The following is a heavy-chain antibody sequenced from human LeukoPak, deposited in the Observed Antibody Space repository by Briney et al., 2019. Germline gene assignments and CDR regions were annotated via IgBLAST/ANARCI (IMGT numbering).Heavy chain of an antibody. J-gene: IGHJ5*02. D-gene: IGHD6-13*01. V-gene: IGHV4-30-4*01. CDR2: IYYSGST. CDR3: AREAAAPFDWFDP. Sequence: SETLSLTCTVSGGSISSGDYYWSWIRQPPGKGLEWIGYIYYSGSTYYNPSLKSRVTISVDTSKNQFSLKLSSETAADTAVYYCAREAAAPFDWFDPWGQGTLVTVSS. CDR1: GGSISSGDYY.